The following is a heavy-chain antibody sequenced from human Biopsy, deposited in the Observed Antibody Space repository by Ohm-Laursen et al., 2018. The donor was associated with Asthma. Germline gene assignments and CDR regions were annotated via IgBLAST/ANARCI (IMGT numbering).Heavy chain of an antibody. J-gene: IGHJ4*02. V-gene: IGHV1-69*01. D-gene: IGHD2-2*01. Sequence: SSVKVSCKSLGGTFNTYAIGWVRQAPGQGLEWMSGINSVFGTTTYPQKFQDRVTITADDSTSTVYMELSSLRSEDTAVYYCARKAGSCISRTCYSLDFWGQGTLVTVSS. CDR3: ARKAGSCISRTCYSLDF. CDR1: GGTFNTYA. CDR2: INSVFGTT.